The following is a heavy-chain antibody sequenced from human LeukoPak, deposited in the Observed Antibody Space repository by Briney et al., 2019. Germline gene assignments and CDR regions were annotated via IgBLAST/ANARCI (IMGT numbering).Heavy chain of an antibody. V-gene: IGHV4-59*01. Sequence: SETLSLTXTVSGGSIGSYYWSWIRQPPGKGLEWIGYIYYSGSTSYNPSLKSRVTISVDTSKNQFSLKLSSVTAADTAVYYCARDEGYCSSTSCSAFDYWGQGTLVTVSS. D-gene: IGHD2-2*01. CDR3: ARDEGYCSSTSCSAFDY. CDR2: IYYSGST. J-gene: IGHJ4*02. CDR1: GGSIGSYY.